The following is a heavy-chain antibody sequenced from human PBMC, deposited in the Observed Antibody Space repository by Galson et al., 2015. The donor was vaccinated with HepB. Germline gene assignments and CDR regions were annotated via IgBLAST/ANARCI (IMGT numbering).Heavy chain of an antibody. CDR1: GGTFSSYT. Sequence: SVKVSCKASGGTFSSYTISWVRQAPGQGLEWMGRIIPILGIANYAQKFQGRVTITADKSTSTAYMELSSLRSEDTAVYYCARDQASGERLDYWGQGTLVTVSS. V-gene: IGHV1-69*04. J-gene: IGHJ4*02. CDR3: ARDQASGERLDY. CDR2: IIPILGIA. D-gene: IGHD1-26*01.